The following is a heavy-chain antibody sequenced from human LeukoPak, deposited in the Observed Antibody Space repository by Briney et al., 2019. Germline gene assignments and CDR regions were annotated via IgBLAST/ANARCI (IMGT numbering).Heavy chain of an antibody. D-gene: IGHD5-18*01. J-gene: IGHJ4*02. CDR1: GFTFSSYA. CDR3: AKDGSGYSYGCIDH. V-gene: IGHV3-23*01. CDR2: ISGSGGST. Sequence: GGSLRLSCAASGFTFSSYAMSWVRQAPGKGLEWVSAISGSGGSTYYADSVKGRFTISRDNSKNTLYLQMNSLRAEDTAVYYCAKDGSGYSYGCIDHWGQGTLVTVSS.